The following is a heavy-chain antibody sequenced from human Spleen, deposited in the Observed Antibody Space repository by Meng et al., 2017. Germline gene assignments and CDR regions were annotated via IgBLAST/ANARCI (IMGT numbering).Heavy chain of an antibody. CDR1: DYTLTSDG. Sequence: QGQVVQSGADVKKPGASVKVSCKVSDYTLTSDGFSWVRQAPGQGLQWMGWINVYNGITNYGRNFQGRVTLTTDTSTSTGYMELRSLTSDDTAVYYCATRGNPYLDRWGQGTLVTVSS. V-gene: IGHV1-18*04. J-gene: IGHJ4*02. CDR2: INVYNGIT. CDR3: ATRGNPYLDR.